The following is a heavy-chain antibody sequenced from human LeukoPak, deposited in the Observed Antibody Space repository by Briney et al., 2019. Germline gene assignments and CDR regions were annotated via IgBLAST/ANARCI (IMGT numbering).Heavy chain of an antibody. CDR2: ISSSGNTI. D-gene: IGHD2-8*01. Sequence: SGGSLRLSCAASAFRFSDYYMSWIRQAPGKGLEWVSYISSSGNTIYYADSVKGRFTISRDNSKNTLYLHMNSLRAEDTAVYYCAKNGRANDYYYYYMTVWGKGTTVTVSS. CDR3: AKNGRANDYYYYYMTV. J-gene: IGHJ6*03. V-gene: IGHV3-11*01. CDR1: AFRFSDYY.